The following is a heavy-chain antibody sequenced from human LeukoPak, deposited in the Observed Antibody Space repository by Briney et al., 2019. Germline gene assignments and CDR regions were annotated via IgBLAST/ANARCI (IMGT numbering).Heavy chain of an antibody. CDR1: GFTFSSYG. D-gene: IGHD3-22*01. CDR3: AKDRGKTYYYDSSGYFDY. J-gene: IGHJ4*02. CDR2: IWCDGSNK. Sequence: GGSLRLSCAASGFTFSSYGMHWVRQAPGKGLEWVAVIWCDGSNKYYADSVKGRFTISRDNSKNTLYLQMNSLRAEDTAVYYCAKDRGKTYYYDSSGYFDYWGQGTLVTVSS. V-gene: IGHV3-33*06.